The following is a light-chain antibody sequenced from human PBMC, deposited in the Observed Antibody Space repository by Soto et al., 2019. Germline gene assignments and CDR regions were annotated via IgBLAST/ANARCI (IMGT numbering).Light chain of an antibody. CDR2: GAS. Sequence: EIVMTQSPATLSVSPGERATLSCRASQSINTNLAWYQQNPGQAPRLLIYGASTRASGIPARFSGSGSGTEFTLTISSLLSEDFAVYYCQQYNNWPLMYTFGQGTKLEIK. CDR3: QQYNNWPLMYT. J-gene: IGKJ2*01. V-gene: IGKV3-15*01. CDR1: QSINTN.